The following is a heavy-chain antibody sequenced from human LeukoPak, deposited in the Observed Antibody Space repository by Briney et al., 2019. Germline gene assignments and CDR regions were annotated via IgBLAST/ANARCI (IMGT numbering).Heavy chain of an antibody. V-gene: IGHV4-38-2*02. Sequence: PSETLSLTCTVSGYSISSGYYWGWIRQPPGKGLEWTGSIFYGGSTYYNPSLKSRVTISVDTPKNQFSLKLSSVTAADTAVYYCARDSGDYYDYVWGSYRPAYYYYYHYTDVWGKGTTVTISS. CDR2: IFYGGST. CDR1: GYSISSGYY. CDR3: ARDSGDYYDYVWGSYRPAYYYYYHYTDV. J-gene: IGHJ6*03. D-gene: IGHD3-16*02.